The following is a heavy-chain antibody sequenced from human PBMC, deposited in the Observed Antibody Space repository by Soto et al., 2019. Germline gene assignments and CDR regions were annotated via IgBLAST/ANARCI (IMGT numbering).Heavy chain of an antibody. CDR2: ISGAGGNT. CDR3: AKDPVPQLLPSWWFDP. CDR1: GFAFGAYA. J-gene: IGHJ5*02. Sequence: EVQLLESGGGLVQPGGSLRLSCAASGFAFGAYAMTWVRQAPGKGLEWVSVISGAGGNTYYADSVKGRFTVSRDNSKNMLDLEMNSLRVEDTAIYYCAKDPVPQLLPSWWFDPWGQGTRVTVSS. V-gene: IGHV3-23*01. D-gene: IGHD2-2*01.